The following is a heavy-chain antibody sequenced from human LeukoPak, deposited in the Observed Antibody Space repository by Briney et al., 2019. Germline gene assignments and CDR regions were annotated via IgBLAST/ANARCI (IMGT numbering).Heavy chain of an antibody. J-gene: IGHJ4*02. CDR3: ARHCSSTSCPQGFDY. Sequence: SETLSLTCTVSGGSISSYYWSWIRQPPGKGLEWIGYIYYSGSTNYNPSLKSRVTISVDTSKNQFSLKLSSVTAADTAVYYCARHCSSTSCPQGFDYWGQGTLVTVSS. D-gene: IGHD2-2*01. CDR2: IYYSGST. CDR1: GGSISSYY. V-gene: IGHV4-59*08.